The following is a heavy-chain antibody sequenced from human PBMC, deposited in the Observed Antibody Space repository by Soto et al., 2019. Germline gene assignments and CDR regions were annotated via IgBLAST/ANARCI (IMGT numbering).Heavy chain of an antibody. V-gene: IGHV3-7*01. CDR1: GFTFSTYW. CDR3: ARDTESGSLVDY. Sequence: PGGSLRLSCAASGFTFSTYWMSWVRQAPGKGLEWVANIKQDGSEKYYVDPVKGRFTISRDNAKNSLYLEMNSLRAEDTAVYYCARDTESGSLVDYWGQGTLVTVSS. D-gene: IGHD3-10*01. CDR2: IKQDGSEK. J-gene: IGHJ4*02.